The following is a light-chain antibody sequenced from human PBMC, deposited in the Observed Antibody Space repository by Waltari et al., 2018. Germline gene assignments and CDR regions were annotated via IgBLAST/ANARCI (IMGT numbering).Light chain of an antibody. V-gene: IGLV2-14*01. Sequence: QSALTQPASVSGSPGQSIAISCTGTNSDVGGSKFVSWYQQPPGKAPKLMIYDVTTRPPGGSGPFSGPKSDNPASLTISGLQAGDEADYYCSSYTSSGTVVFGGGTKLTVL. CDR1: NSDVGGSKF. J-gene: IGLJ2*01. CDR2: DVT. CDR3: SSYTSSGTVV.